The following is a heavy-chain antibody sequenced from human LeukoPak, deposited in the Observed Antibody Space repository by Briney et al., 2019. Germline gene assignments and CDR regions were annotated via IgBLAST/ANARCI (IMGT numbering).Heavy chain of an antibody. CDR3: TNTQKKIQYSTSGFDC. J-gene: IGHJ4*02. Sequence: GGSLRLSCAASGFTFSSYAMNWVRQAPGKGLEWVSAISGSGGSTYYADSVKGRFTISRDNSENTMYLQMNSLRAEDTAVYYCTNTQKKIQYSTSGFDCWGQGTLVTVSS. CDR1: GFTFSSYA. V-gene: IGHV3-23*01. D-gene: IGHD2-2*01. CDR2: ISGSGGST.